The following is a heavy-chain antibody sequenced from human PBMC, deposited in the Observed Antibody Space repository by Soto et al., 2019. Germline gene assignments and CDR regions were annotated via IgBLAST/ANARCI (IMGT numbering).Heavy chain of an antibody. CDR1: SAPVSSTTYT. V-gene: IGHV4-39*01. CDR2: VYYGGRS. J-gene: IGHJ6*02. D-gene: IGHD2-15*01. Sequence: SETLSLTCTVSSAPVSSTTYTWGWIRQPPGKGLEWVASVYYGGRSYYNPSLNSRVTISVDTSKNQFSLKMTSVTAADTAVYYCAGLNGYCIRGSCHGHYAMDVWGQGTTVTVSS. CDR3: AGLNGYCIRGSCHGHYAMDV.